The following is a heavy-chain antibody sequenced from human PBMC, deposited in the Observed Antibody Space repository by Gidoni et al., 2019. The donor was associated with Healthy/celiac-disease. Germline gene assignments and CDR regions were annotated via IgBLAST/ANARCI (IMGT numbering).Heavy chain of an antibody. CDR2: IIPIFGTS. V-gene: IGHV1-69*01. J-gene: IGHJ6*02. CDR3: ARGTIGYCSSTSCYTHALYYYGMDV. CDR1: GGTFSSYA. D-gene: IGHD2-2*02. Sequence: QVQLVQSGAEVKKPGSSVKVSCQTSGGTFSSYAISWVRQAPGQGLEWMGGIIPIFGTSNCSQKFQGRVTITADESTSTAYMELSSLRSEDTAVYYCARGTIGYCSSTSCYTHALYYYGMDVWGQGTTVTVSS.